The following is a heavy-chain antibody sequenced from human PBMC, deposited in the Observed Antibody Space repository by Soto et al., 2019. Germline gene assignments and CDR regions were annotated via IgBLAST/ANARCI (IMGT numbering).Heavy chain of an antibody. CDR3: AKLSQGELYDYIWGSYRPRVFDP. Sequence: GGSLRLSCAASGFTFSSYAMSWVRQAPGKGLEWVSAISGSGGSTYYADSVKGRFTISRDNSKNTLYLQMNSLRAEDTAVYYCAKLSQGELYDYIWGSYRPRVFDPWGQGTLVTVSS. CDR1: GFTFSSYA. CDR2: ISGSGGST. D-gene: IGHD3-16*02. J-gene: IGHJ5*02. V-gene: IGHV3-23*01.